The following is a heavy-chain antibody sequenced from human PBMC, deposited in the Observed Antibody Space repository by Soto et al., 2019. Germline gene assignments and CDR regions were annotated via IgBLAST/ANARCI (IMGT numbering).Heavy chain of an antibody. V-gene: IGHV1-69*01. J-gene: IGHJ4*02. D-gene: IGHD2-2*01. CDR3: AINAERNAQKFDF. CDR1: GGIFKNFD. CDR2: IIPLFNAT. Sequence: QVQLVQSGSEVKRPGSSVKVSCKTSGGIFKNFDIGWVRQSPGQGLEWMGEIIPLFNATNYAQKFRGRVTGTADQSTRTAYMELTRLTYDDPAVYFCAINAERNAQKFDFWGQGTLVTVSS.